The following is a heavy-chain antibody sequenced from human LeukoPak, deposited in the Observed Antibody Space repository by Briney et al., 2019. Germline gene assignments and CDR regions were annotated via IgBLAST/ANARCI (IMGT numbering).Heavy chain of an antibody. J-gene: IGHJ6*03. Sequence: SETLSLTCTVSGGSIRSGSYYWSWIRQPAGKGLEWIGRIYTSGSTNYNPSLKSRVTIAVDTSKNQFSLKLSSVTAADTAVYYCARDWPLGYEYYMDAWGKGTTVTVSS. CDR1: GGSIRSGSYY. CDR2: IYTSGST. CDR3: ARDWPLGYEYYMDA. D-gene: IGHD3-3*01. V-gene: IGHV4-61*02.